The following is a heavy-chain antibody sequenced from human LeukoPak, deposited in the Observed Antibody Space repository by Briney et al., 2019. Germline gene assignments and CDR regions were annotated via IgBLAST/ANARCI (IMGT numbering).Heavy chain of an antibody. D-gene: IGHD5-18*01. CDR2: ISAYNGNT. J-gene: IGHJ4*02. CDR3: ARRLPIKRGYSYGYAEY. CDR1: GYTFTSYG. V-gene: IGHV1-18*01. Sequence: ASVKVSCKASGYTFTSYGISWVRQAPGQGLEWMGWISAYNGNTNYAQKLQGRVTMTTDTSTSTAYMELSRLRSDDTAVYYCARRLPIKRGYSYGYAEYWGQGTLVTVSS.